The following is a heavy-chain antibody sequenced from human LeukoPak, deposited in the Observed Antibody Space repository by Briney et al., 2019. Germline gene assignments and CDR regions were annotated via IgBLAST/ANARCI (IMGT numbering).Heavy chain of an antibody. CDR1: GGTFSSYA. D-gene: IGHD6-19*01. J-gene: IGHJ1*01. CDR3: ARGPEQWLVGGFQH. Sequence: GASVKVSCKASGGTFSSYAISWVRQAPGQGLEWMGGIIPIFGTANYAQKFQGRVTITADESTSTAYMGLSSLRSEDTAVYYCARGPEQWLVGGFQHWGQGTLVTVSS. CDR2: IIPIFGTA. V-gene: IGHV1-69*13.